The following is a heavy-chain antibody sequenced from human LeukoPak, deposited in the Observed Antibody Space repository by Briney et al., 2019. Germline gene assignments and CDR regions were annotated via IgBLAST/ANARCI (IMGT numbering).Heavy chain of an antibody. CDR2: IIPIFGTA. D-gene: IGHD3-9*01. CDR3: ARARIDDSWTFDYYHYGMDV. Sequence: ASVKVSCKASGGTFSSYAISWVRQAPGQGLEWMGGIIPIFGTANYAQKFQGRVTITADESTSTAYMELSSLRSEDTAVYYCARARIDDSWTFDYYHYGMDVWGQGTTVTVSS. V-gene: IGHV1-69*13. J-gene: IGHJ6*02. CDR1: GGTFSSYA.